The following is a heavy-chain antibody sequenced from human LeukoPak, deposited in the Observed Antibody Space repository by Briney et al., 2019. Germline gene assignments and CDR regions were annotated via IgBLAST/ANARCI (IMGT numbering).Heavy chain of an antibody. CDR3: ARGSGDYDLQVSDY. Sequence: ASVKVSCKXSGYTFTSYGISWVRQAPGQGLEWMGWISVYNSNTNYAQKLQGRVTMTTDTSTSTAYMELRSLRSDDTAVYYCARGSGDYDLQVSDYWGQGTLVTVSS. CDR1: GYTFTSYG. CDR2: ISVYNSNT. V-gene: IGHV1-18*01. D-gene: IGHD3-22*01. J-gene: IGHJ4*02.